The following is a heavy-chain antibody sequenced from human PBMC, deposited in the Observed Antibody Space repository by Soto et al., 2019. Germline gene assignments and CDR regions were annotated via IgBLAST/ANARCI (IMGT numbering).Heavy chain of an antibody. Sequence: LRLSCAASGFTFSSYAMSWVRQAPGKGLEWVSAISGSGGSTYYADSVKGRFTISRDNSKNTLYLQMNSLRAEDTAVYYCAKLELQSYYYYGMDVWGQGTTVTVSS. CDR2: ISGSGGST. J-gene: IGHJ6*02. V-gene: IGHV3-23*01. CDR3: AKLELQSYYYYGMDV. CDR1: GFTFSSYA. D-gene: IGHD1-1*01.